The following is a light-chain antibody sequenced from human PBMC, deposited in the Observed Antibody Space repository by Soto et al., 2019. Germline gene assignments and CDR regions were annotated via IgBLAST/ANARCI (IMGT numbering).Light chain of an antibody. CDR2: EVS. J-gene: IGLJ1*01. Sequence: QSALTQPPSASGSPGQSATISCTGISSDVGAYKYVTWYQQHPGKAPKVVLHEVSRRPSGVPDRFSGSRSGNTASLTVSGLQAEDEADYYCSSYTTSSTRVFGTGTKVTVL. CDR3: SSYTTSSTRV. V-gene: IGLV2-8*01. CDR1: SSDVGAYKY.